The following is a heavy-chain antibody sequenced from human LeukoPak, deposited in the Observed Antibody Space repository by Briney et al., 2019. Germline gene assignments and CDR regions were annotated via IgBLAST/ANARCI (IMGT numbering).Heavy chain of an antibody. J-gene: IGHJ4*02. CDR2: ISAYNGNT. V-gene: IGHV1-18*01. Sequence: ASVKVSCKASGYTFTSYGISWVRQAPGQGLEWMGWISAYNGNTNYPQKLQGRVTMTTDTSTSTDYMELRSLRSDDTAVYYCARDRLGIAAAGTRGFDYWGQGTLVTVSS. CDR3: ARDRLGIAAAGTRGFDY. CDR1: GYTFTSYG. D-gene: IGHD6-13*01.